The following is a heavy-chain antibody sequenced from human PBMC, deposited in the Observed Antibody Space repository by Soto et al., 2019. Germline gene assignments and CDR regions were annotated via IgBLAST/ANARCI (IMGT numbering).Heavy chain of an antibody. Sequence: QITLKESGPTLVKPTQTLTLTCTFSGFSLSTSGVGVGWISQPPEKALEWLALIYWDDDKRYSPSLKSRLTITKDTTKNQVVHTMTYMDPMDKATYSCEHSFIGYYYDSSGSNWFDPWGQGTLVTVSS. J-gene: IGHJ5*02. D-gene: IGHD3-22*01. CDR2: IYWDDDK. CDR3: EHSFIGYYYDSSGSNWFDP. CDR1: GFSLSTSGVG. V-gene: IGHV2-5*02.